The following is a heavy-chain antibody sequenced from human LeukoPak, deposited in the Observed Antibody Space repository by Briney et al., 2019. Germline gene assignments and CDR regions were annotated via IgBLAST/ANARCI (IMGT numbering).Heavy chain of an antibody. CDR2: IKQDGSEK. D-gene: IGHD6-13*01. CDR1: GFAFSDYW. CDR3: ARDGYSSSWYSDY. V-gene: IGHV3-7*03. J-gene: IGHJ4*02. Sequence: GGSLRLSCAASGFAFSDYWMTWVRQAPGKGLEWVANIKQDGSEKYLVDSVKGRFTISRDNAKGSLYLQMNSMRAEDTAVYYCARDGYSSSWYSDYWGQGTLVTVSS.